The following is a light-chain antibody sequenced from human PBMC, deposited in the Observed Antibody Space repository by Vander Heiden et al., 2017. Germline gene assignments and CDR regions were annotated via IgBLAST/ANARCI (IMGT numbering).Light chain of an antibody. Sequence: QTVVTQEPSFSVSPGGTVTLTCGLSSGSVSTSYYPSWYQQTPGQAPRTLIYSTNTRSSGAPDRFSGSIRGNKAALTSTGAQADDESDYYCVLYMGSGISVFGGGTKLTVL. CDR1: SGSVSTSYY. V-gene: IGLV8-61*01. CDR3: VLYMGSGISV. J-gene: IGLJ3*02. CDR2: STN.